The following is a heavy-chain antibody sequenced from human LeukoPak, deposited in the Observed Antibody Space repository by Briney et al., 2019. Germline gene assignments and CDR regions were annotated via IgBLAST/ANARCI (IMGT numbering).Heavy chain of an antibody. CDR1: GFTFSDYW. J-gene: IGHJ4*02. CDR3: ARGGVGCFDY. D-gene: IGHD6-19*01. Sequence: GGSLRLSCAASGFTFSDYWIHWVRQAPGKGLVWVSLINSDGSSATYADSVKGRFTISRDNAKNTVYLQMNSLRAEDTAVYFCARGGVGCFDYWGQGALVTVSS. V-gene: IGHV3-74*01. CDR2: INSDGSSA.